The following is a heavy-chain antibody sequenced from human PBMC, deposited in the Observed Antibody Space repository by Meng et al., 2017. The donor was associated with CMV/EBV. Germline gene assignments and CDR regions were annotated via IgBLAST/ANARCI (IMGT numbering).Heavy chain of an antibody. CDR1: GFSFSGYS. CDR2: ISRSRSYI. Sequence: SLELSCAASGFSFSGYSMNWVRQAPGKGQEWVSCISRSRSYIYYADSVKGRFTISRDNAKNSLYLQMNSLRAEDTAVYYCARVIGDPWGQGTLVTVSS. CDR3: ARVIGDP. J-gene: IGHJ5*02. V-gene: IGHV3-21*01.